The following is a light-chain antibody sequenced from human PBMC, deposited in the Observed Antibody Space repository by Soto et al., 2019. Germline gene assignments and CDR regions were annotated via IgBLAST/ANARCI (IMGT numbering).Light chain of an antibody. J-gene: IGKJ3*01. Sequence: DIQMTQSPSSLSASVGDRVTIAFRASQSIAGFLNWYQQKPGKAPDLLIYATSSLHSGVTPRFSGSGSGADFNLTISPLQPEDSATYFCQQSFNNPTFGPGT. CDR2: ATS. V-gene: IGKV1-39*01. CDR1: QSIAGF. CDR3: QQSFNNPT.